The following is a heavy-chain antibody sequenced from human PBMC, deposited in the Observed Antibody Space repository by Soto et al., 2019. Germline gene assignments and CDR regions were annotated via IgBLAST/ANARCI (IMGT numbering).Heavy chain of an antibody. CDR3: ARGNYGFWSGYYQYYYYGMDV. CDR2: IYYSGST. CDR1: GGSISSGGYY. Sequence: KPSETLSLTCTVSGGSISSGGYYWSWIRQHPGKGLEGIGYIYYSGSTYYNPSLKSRVTISVDTSKNQFSLKLSSVTAADTAVYYCARGNYGFWSGYYQYYYYGMDVWGQGTSVTVSS. V-gene: IGHV4-31*03. D-gene: IGHD3-3*01. J-gene: IGHJ6*02.